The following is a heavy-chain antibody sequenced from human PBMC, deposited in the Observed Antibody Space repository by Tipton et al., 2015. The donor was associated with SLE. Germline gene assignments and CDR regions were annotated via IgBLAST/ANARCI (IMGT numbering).Heavy chain of an antibody. CDR1: GGSISSSSYY. V-gene: IGHV4-39*01. CDR2: IYYSGST. D-gene: IGHD3-10*01. J-gene: IGHJ3*02. Sequence: TLSLTCTVSGGSISSSSYYWGWIRQPPGKGLEWIGSIYYSGSTYYNPSLKSRVTISVDTSKNQFSLKLSSVTAADTAVYYCAGRAAGGAFDIWGQGTMVTVSS. CDR3: AGRAAGGAFDI.